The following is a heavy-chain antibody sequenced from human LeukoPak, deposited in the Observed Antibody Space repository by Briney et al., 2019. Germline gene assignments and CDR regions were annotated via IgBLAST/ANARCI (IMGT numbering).Heavy chain of an antibody. CDR1: GYTFTSYG. V-gene: IGHV1-2*02. D-gene: IGHD3-10*01. J-gene: IGHJ6*02. CDR2: INPNSGGT. CDR3: AREYYYGSGSYYAKPQSSHYYYYYGMDV. Sequence: ASVKVSCKASGYTFTSYGISWVRQAPGQGLEWMGWINPNSGGTNYAQKFQGRVTMTRDTSISTAYMELSRLRSDDTAVYYCAREYYYGSGSYYAKPQSSHYYYYYGMDVWGQGTTVTVSS.